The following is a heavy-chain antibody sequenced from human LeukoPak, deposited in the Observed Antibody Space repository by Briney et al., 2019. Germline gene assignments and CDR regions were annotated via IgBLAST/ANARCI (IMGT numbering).Heavy chain of an antibody. CDR3: ARARAVLLWFGEFDY. CDR1: GGSISSYY. D-gene: IGHD3-10*01. Sequence: SETLSLTCTVSGGSISSYYWSWIRQPPGKGLEWIGSIYYSGSTYYNPSLKSRVTISVDTSKNQFSLKLSSVTAADTAVYYCARARAVLLWFGEFDYWGQGTLVTVSS. V-gene: IGHV4-59*12. CDR2: IYYSGST. J-gene: IGHJ4*02.